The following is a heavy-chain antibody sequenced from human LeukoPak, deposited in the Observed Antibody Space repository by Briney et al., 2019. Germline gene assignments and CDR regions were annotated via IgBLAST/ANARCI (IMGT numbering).Heavy chain of an antibody. D-gene: IGHD2-8*01. Sequence: GGSLRLSCVASGFTFTSYAMSWVRQAPGKGLEWVSAISGSGGRTHYADSVKGRFTISRDNAKNSLYLQMNSLRAEDTAVYYCARDCNEWCMLSGYYYYYMDVWGKGTTVTVSS. V-gene: IGHV3-23*01. CDR3: ARDCNEWCMLSGYYYYYMDV. CDR1: GFTFTSYA. J-gene: IGHJ6*03. CDR2: ISGSGGRT.